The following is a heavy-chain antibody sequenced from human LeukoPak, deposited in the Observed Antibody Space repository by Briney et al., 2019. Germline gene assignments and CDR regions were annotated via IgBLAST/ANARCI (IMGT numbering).Heavy chain of an antibody. CDR2: ISWNSGSI. CDR1: GFTFDDYA. J-gene: IGHJ4*02. Sequence: PGRSLRLSCAASGFTFDDYAMHWVRQAPGKGLEWVSGISWNSGSIGYADSVKGRFTISRDNAKNSLYLHMDSLRVEDTAVYYCAKDQAPRAARVIYFDYWGQGNLVTVSS. CDR3: AKDQAPRAARVIYFDY. D-gene: IGHD2-15*01. V-gene: IGHV3-9*01.